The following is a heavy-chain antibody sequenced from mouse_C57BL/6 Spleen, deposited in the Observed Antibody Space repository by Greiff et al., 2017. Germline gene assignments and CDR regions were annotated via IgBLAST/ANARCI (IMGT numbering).Heavy chain of an antibody. D-gene: IGHD2-3*01. Sequence: EVMLMESGGGLVKPGGSLKLSCAASGFTFSDYGMHWVRQAPEKGLEWVAYISSGSSTIYYADTVKGRFTISRDNAKNTLFLQMTSLRSEDTAMYYGARGIYDGYYVAMDYWGQGTSVTVSS. CDR2: ISSGSSTI. CDR3: ARGIYDGYYVAMDY. CDR1: GFTFSDYG. V-gene: IGHV5-17*01. J-gene: IGHJ4*01.